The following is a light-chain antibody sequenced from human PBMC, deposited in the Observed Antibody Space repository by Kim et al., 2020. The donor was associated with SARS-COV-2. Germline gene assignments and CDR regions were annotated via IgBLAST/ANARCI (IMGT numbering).Light chain of an antibody. CDR2: LEGSGSY. V-gene: IGLV4-60*03. CDR3: ETWDSNTRV. J-gene: IGLJ3*02. CDR1: SGNSSYI. Sequence: SSVKLTCTLSSGNSSYIIAWHQQQAGKAPRYLMKLEGSGSYNKGSGVPDRFSGSSSGADRYLTISSLQSEDEADYYCETWDSNTRVFGGGTQLTVL.